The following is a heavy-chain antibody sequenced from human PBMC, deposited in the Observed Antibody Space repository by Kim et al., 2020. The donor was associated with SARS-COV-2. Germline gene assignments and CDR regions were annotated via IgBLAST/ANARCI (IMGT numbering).Heavy chain of an antibody. CDR3: ARDARYYSGSGHSRAFDP. CDR1: EFTFSGHW. V-gene: IGHV3-7*01. D-gene: IGHD3-10*01. CDR2: IKQDGSEK. J-gene: IGHJ5*02. Sequence: GGSLRLSCAASEFTFSGHWMSWVRQAPGKGLEWVGNIKQDGSEKYYVDSVKGRFSISRDNAKNSLYLQMNSLRAEDTAVYYCARDARYYSGSGHSRAFDPWGQGTLVTVSS.